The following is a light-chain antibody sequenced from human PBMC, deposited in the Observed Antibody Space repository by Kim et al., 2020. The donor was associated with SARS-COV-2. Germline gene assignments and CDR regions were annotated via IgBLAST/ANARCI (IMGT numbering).Light chain of an antibody. Sequence: RGNISGPGTSSNIGGGYDVHWYQQLPGTAPKLLIYDNSNRPSGVPDRFSGSKSGTSASLAITGLQAEDEADYYCQSYDSSLSALYVFGTGTKVTVL. V-gene: IGLV1-40*01. CDR2: DNS. J-gene: IGLJ1*01. CDR3: QSYDSSLSALYV. CDR1: SSNIGGGYD.